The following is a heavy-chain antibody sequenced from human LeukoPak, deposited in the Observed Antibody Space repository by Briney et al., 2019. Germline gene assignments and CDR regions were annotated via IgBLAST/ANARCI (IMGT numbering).Heavy chain of an antibody. D-gene: IGHD3-22*01. CDR1: GGTFSSYA. V-gene: IGHV1-69*05. CDR2: IIPIFGTA. Sequence: SVKVSCKASGGTFSSYAISWVLQAPGQGLEWMGRIIPIFGTANYAQKFQGRVTITTDESTSTAYMELSSLRSEDTAVYYCASYYYDSSGSLDYWGQGTLVTVSS. CDR3: ASYYYDSSGSLDY. J-gene: IGHJ4*02.